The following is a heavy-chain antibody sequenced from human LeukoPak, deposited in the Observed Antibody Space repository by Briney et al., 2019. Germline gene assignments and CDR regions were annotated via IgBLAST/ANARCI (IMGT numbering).Heavy chain of an antibody. J-gene: IGHJ4*02. V-gene: IGHV3-64*01. Sequence: GGSLRLSCAASGFTFSSYAMYWVRQAPGKGPEYVSAISSNGGSTYYANSVKGRFTISRHISKNTLYLQMGSLRAEYLAVYYCARVIVGVHSALDYWGQGTLVTVSS. CDR3: ARVIVGVHSALDY. CDR1: GFTFSSYA. CDR2: ISSNGGST. D-gene: IGHD1-26*01.